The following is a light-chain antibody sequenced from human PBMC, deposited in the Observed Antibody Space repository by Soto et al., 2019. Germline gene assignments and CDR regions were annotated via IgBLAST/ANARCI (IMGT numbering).Light chain of an antibody. J-gene: IGKJ2*01. CDR2: DAS. V-gene: IGKV3-11*01. CDR3: QQRSNWPYT. Sequence: EIVLTQSPATLSLSPGERATLSCRASQSVSSYLAWYQQKPGQAPRLLIYDASNRATGIPARFSGSGSGTEFTLTISSLEPEDFAFYYCQQRSNWPYTFGQGTKLEIK. CDR1: QSVSSY.